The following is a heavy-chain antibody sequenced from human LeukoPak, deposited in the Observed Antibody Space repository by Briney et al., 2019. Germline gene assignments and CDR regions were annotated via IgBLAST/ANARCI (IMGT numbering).Heavy chain of an antibody. Sequence: PSETLSLTCSVSGGSISNSSYYWGWIRQPPGKGLEWIGSIFYSGTTFYNPSLESRVTISVDTSKNQFSLKLSSVTAADTAVYYCARGSEGVGSTNRSFDYWGQGTLVTVSS. D-gene: IGHD1-14*01. CDR3: ARGSEGVGSTNRSFDY. V-gene: IGHV4-39*07. J-gene: IGHJ4*02. CDR1: GGSISNSSYY. CDR2: IFYSGTT.